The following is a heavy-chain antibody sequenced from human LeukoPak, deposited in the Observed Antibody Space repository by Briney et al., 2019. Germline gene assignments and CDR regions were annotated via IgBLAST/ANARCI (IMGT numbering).Heavy chain of an antibody. Sequence: PGGPLRLSCAACGFTFNTYAKSWVRQAPGKGLEGVSSVSDTGDRIYYADSEKRRFTISRDNSKNTLYLNMESLRADDTAVYHCTQGRGSDFYDWGQGTLVTVSS. CDR3: TQGRGSDFYD. V-gene: IGHV3-23*01. CDR2: VSDTGDRI. J-gene: IGHJ4*02. CDR1: GFTFNTYA. D-gene: IGHD3-10*01.